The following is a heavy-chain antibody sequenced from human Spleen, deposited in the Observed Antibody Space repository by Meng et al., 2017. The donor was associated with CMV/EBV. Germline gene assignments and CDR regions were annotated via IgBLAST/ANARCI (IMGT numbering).Heavy chain of an antibody. J-gene: IGHJ4*02. V-gene: IGHV3-30*02. CDR3: AKQNIYSGTLSYYFDY. CDR1: GFTFSYNG. D-gene: IGHD5-12*01. CDR2: IRYDGKNK. Sequence: GFTFSYNGMHRVRQAQGKGLEWVTFIRYDGKNKYYADSVKGRFTISRDNSKNTLFLQMNSLRAEDTAVYYCAKQNIYSGTLSYYFDYWGQGTLVTVSS.